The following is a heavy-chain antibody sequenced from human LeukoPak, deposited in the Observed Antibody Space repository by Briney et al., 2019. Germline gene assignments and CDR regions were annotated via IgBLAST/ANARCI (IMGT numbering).Heavy chain of an antibody. D-gene: IGHD5-18*01. J-gene: IGHJ4*02. CDR1: GYTFTGYY. CDR2: INPNSGGT. CDR3: AKGYSYGFDY. V-gene: IGHV1-2*06. Sequence: ASVKVSCKAPGYTFTGYYMHWVRQAPGQGLEWMGRINPNSGGTNYAQKFQGGVTMTRDTSISTAYMELSRLRSDDTAVYYCAKGYSYGFDYWGQGTLVTVSS.